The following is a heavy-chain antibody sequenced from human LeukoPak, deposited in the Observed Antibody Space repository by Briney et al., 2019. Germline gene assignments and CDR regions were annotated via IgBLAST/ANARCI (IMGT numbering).Heavy chain of an antibody. J-gene: IGHJ4*02. CDR2: ISSAGSYI. V-gene: IGHV3-21*01. CDR3: AREIVSSNSFDN. D-gene: IGHD2-2*01. CDR1: GFTFSSYT. Sequence: PGGSLRLSCAASGFTFSSYTLNWVRQAPGKGLEWVSSISSAGSYIYYADSVKGRFTISRDNAKNSLYLRTNSLRAVDTAVYYCAREIVSSNSFDNWGQGTLVTVSS.